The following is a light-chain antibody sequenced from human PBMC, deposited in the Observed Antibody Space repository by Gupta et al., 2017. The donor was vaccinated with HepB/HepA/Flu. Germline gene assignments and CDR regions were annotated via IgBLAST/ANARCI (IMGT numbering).Light chain of an antibody. CDR3: RLHNTYSWT. V-gene: IGKV1-5*03. Sequence: DIQVTQSPSTLSASVGDKVTITCRASQTINNWLAWYQQKPGRAPKLLISKVSDLQSGVPSRFSGSGSGTEFTLTISSLQPDDFGTYYCRLHNTYSWTFGQGTKVEIK. J-gene: IGKJ1*01. CDR2: KVS. CDR1: QTINNW.